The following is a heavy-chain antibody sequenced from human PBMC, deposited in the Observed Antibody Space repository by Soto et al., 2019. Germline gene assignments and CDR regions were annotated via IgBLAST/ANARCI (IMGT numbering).Heavy chain of an antibody. CDR2: IIPIFGTA. V-gene: IGHV1-69*01. J-gene: IGHJ6*02. D-gene: IGHD2-2*02. Sequence: QVQLVQSGAEVKKPGSSVKVSCKASGGTFSSYAISWVRQAPGQGLEWMGGIIPIFGTANYAQKIQGRVTITADESTSTADMELSSLRSEDTAVYYCARRIHCSTTNGYTNRYYYYGMDVWGQGTTVTVSS. CDR1: GGTFSSYA. CDR3: ARRIHCSTTNGYTNRYYYYGMDV.